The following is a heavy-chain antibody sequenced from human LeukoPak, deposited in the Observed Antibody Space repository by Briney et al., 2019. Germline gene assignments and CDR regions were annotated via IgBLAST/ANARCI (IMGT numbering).Heavy chain of an antibody. CDR2: IKQDGSEK. CDR1: GFTFSSYW. Sequence: TGGSLRLSCAASGFTFSSYWMSWVRQAPGKGLEWVANIKQDGSEKYYVDSVKGRFTISRDNAKKSLYLQMKSLRAEDTAVYYCARHLSGVTGYSYGRGIDYWGQGTLVTVSS. V-gene: IGHV3-7*01. CDR3: ARHLSGVTGYSYGRGIDY. J-gene: IGHJ4*02. D-gene: IGHD5-18*01.